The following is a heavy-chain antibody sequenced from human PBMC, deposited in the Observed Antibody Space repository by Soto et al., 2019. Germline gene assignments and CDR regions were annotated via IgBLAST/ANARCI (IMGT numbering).Heavy chain of an antibody. V-gene: IGHV4-30-4*01. J-gene: IGHJ5*02. CDR1: GACSYSGWYF. D-gene: IGHD1-1*01. Sequence: SELRSVACCVSGACSYSGWYFCRWIRQSPGKGLEWIGHIHNSGSPYNNPSLKSRVTISADTSMNQFSLALTSVTAADTAMYYCARGYTTEKVHPWCQEILVTVSS. CDR3: ARGYTTEKVHP. CDR2: IHNSGSP.